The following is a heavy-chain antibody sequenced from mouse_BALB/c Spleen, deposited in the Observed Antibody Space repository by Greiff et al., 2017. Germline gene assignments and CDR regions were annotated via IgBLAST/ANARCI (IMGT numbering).Heavy chain of an antibody. J-gene: IGHJ2*01. CDR1: GFTFSSYA. CDR3: ARGGASTMITPFDY. CDR2: ISSGGST. D-gene: IGHD2-4*01. V-gene: IGHV5-6-5*01. Sequence: EVHLVESGGGLVKPGGSLKLSCAASGFTFSSYAMSWVRQTPEKRLEWVASISSGGSTYYPDSVKGRFTISRDNARNILYLQMSSLRSEDTAMYYCARGGASTMITPFDYWGQGTTLTVSS.